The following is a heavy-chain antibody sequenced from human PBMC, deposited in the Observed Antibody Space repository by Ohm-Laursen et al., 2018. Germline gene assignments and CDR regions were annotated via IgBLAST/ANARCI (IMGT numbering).Heavy chain of an antibody. CDR3: ARNPYDY. J-gene: IGHJ4*02. CDR2: LTSDGTST. Sequence: SLRLSCAASGFTLNGHWMHWVRQGPGEGLVWASRLTSDGTSTAYADSVRGRFTISRDTAKNTLYLQMNSLRVDDTAVYYCARNPYDYCGQGTLVTVSS. CDR1: GFTLNGHW. D-gene: IGHD1-14*01. V-gene: IGHV3-74*01.